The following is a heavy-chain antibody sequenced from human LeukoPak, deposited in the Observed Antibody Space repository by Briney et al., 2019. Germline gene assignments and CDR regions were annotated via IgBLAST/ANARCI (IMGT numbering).Heavy chain of an antibody. CDR2: INPNSGNT. Sequence: ASVKVSCKASGYTFTGYYMHWVRQAPGQGLERMGWINPNSGNTGYAQKFQGRVTMTRNTSISTAYMELSSLRSEGTAVYYCARRPSTVTTKNYFDYWGQGTLVTVSS. D-gene: IGHD4-17*01. CDR3: ARRPSTVTTKNYFDY. J-gene: IGHJ4*02. V-gene: IGHV1-8*02. CDR1: GYTFTGYY.